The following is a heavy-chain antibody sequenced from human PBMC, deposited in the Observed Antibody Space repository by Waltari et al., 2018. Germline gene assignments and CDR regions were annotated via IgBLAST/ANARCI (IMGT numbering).Heavy chain of an antibody. V-gene: IGHV3-21*01. CDR3: ARDSSGWYRYWYFDL. CDR1: GFTFSSYS. J-gene: IGHJ2*01. CDR2: ISSSSSYV. Sequence: VQLVESGGGLVKPGGSLRLSCAASGFTFSSYSMNCVRQAPGKGLEWVSSISSSSSYVYYADSVKGRFTISRDNAKNSLYLQMNSLRAENTAVYYGARDSSGWYRYWYFDLWGRGTRSLSPQ. D-gene: IGHD6-19*01.